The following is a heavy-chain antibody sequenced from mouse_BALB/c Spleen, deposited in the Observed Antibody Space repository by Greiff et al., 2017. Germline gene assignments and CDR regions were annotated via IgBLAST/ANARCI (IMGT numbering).Heavy chain of an antibody. Sequence: EVKLVESGGGLVKPGGSLKLSCAASGFTFSDYYMYWVRQTPEKRLEWVATISDGGSYTYYPDSVKGRFTISRDNAKNNLYLQMSSLKSEDTAMYYCARGSGEFAYWGQGTLVTVSA. V-gene: IGHV5-4*02. J-gene: IGHJ3*01. D-gene: IGHD1-3*01. CDR2: ISDGGSYT. CDR3: ARGSGEFAY. CDR1: GFTFSDYY.